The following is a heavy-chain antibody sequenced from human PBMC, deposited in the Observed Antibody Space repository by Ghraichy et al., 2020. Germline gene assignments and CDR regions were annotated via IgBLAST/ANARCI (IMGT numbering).Heavy chain of an antibody. CDR1: GGSISSSSYY. V-gene: IGHV4-39*01. CDR2: IYYSGST. J-gene: IGHJ5*02. D-gene: IGHD3-3*01. Sequence: SETLSLTCTVSGGSISSSSYYWGWIRQPPGKGLEWIGSIYYSGSTYYNPSLKSRVTISVDTSKNQFSLKLSSVTAADTAVYYCASRGSLEIFGVVDNWFDPWGQGTLVTVSS. CDR3: ASRGSLEIFGVVDNWFDP.